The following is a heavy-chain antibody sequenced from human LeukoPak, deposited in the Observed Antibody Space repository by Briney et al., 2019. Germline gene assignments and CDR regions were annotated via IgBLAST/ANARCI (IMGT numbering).Heavy chain of an antibody. Sequence: GGSLILSCAASGFAFSNYALAWVRQAPGKEPEWVSVITGGGADTYQIDSVKGRFTISRDNSKNTLYLQMNSLRAEDTAVYFCAKGTLGHCNGASCYPLDYWGQGTLVTVSS. CDR3: AKGTLGHCNGASCYPLDY. CDR1: GFAFSNYA. D-gene: IGHD2-15*01. J-gene: IGHJ4*02. CDR2: ITGGGADT. V-gene: IGHV3-23*01.